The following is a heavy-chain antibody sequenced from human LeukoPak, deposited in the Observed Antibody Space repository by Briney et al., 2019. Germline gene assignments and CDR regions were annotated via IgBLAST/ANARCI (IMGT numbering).Heavy chain of an antibody. CDR1: GGSISSSSYY. D-gene: IGHD3-10*01. Sequence: SETLSLTCTVSGGSISSSSYYWGWIRQPPGKGLEWITSIYYSGSTYSNPSLRSRLTISVDTSKNQFSLKLSSVTAADTAVYYCATLRQRGNPYVSGNDFWGQGTLVTVSS. V-gene: IGHV4-39*01. CDR2: IYYSGST. J-gene: IGHJ4*02. CDR3: ATLRQRGNPYVSGNDF.